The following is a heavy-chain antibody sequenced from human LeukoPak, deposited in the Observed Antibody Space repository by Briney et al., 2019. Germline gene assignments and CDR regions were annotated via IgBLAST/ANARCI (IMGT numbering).Heavy chain of an antibody. CDR3: ARVQSGSYHQDAFDI. CDR2: IIPILGIA. Sequence: AASVKVSCKASGGTFSSYAISWVRQAPGQGLEWMGRIIPILGIANYAQKFQGRVTITADKSTSTAYMELSSLRSEDTAVYYCARVQSGSYHQDAFDIWGQGTMVTVSS. CDR1: GGTFSSYA. V-gene: IGHV1-69*04. J-gene: IGHJ3*02. D-gene: IGHD1-26*01.